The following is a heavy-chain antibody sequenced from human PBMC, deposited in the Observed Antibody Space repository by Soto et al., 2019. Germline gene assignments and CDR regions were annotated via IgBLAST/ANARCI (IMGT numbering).Heavy chain of an antibody. D-gene: IGHD3-22*01. CDR2: INAGNGNT. J-gene: IGHJ1*01. Sequence: GASVKVSCKASGYTFTSYAMHWVRQAPGQRLEWMGWINAGNGNTKYSQKFQGRVTITRDTSASTAYMELSSLRSEDTAVYYCARDCYGNYYDSSGYYSSEGRSHCFQHWGQGTLVTVSS. V-gene: IGHV1-3*01. CDR3: ARDCYGNYYDSSGYYSSEGRSHCFQH. CDR1: GYTFTSYA.